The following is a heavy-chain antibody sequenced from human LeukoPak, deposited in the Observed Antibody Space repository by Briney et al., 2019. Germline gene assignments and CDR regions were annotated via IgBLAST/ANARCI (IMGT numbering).Heavy chain of an antibody. D-gene: IGHD6-19*01. Sequence: SETLSLTCTVSGGSISSGSYYWSWIRQPAGKGLEWIGRIYTSGSTNYNPSLKSLVTISVDTSKTQFSLKRSSVTAADTAVYYCARASGAYSSGWYGELDWFDPWGQGTLVTVSS. CDR2: IYTSGST. CDR1: GGSISSGSYY. V-gene: IGHV4-61*02. CDR3: ARASGAYSSGWYGELDWFDP. J-gene: IGHJ5*02.